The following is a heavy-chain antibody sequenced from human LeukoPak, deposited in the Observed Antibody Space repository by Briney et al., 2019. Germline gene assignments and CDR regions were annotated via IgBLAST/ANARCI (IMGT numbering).Heavy chain of an antibody. Sequence: KPGGSLRLSCAASGFTFSSYSMNWVRQAPGKGLEWVSSISSSSSYIYYAGSVKGRFTISRDNAKNSLYLQMNSLRAEDTAVYYCARGPNGIVGAIYYFDYWGQGTLVTVSS. D-gene: IGHD1-26*01. CDR1: GFTFSSYS. CDR3: ARGPNGIVGAIYYFDY. CDR2: ISSSSSYI. V-gene: IGHV3-21*01. J-gene: IGHJ4*02.